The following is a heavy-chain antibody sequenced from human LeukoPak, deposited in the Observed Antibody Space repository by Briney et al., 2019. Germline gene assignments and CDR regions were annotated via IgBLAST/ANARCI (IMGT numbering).Heavy chain of an antibody. D-gene: IGHD3/OR15-3a*01. CDR1: GFTLSDYY. CDR3: ARRRDFIDY. V-gene: IGHV3-11*01. Sequence: KSGGSLRLSCAASGFTLSDYYTSWIRQAPGKGLEWVSYSSSSGSTIYYADSVKGRFAISRDNAKNSLYLQMNSLRAEDTAVYYCARRRDFIDYWGQGTLVTVSS. J-gene: IGHJ4*02. CDR2: SSSSGSTI.